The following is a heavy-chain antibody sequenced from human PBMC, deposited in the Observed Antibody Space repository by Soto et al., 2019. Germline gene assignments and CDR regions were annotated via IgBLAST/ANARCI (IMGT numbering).Heavy chain of an antibody. CDR2: ISYDGSNK. D-gene: IGHD6-19*01. J-gene: IGHJ5*02. Sequence: QVQLVESGGGVVQPGRSLRLSCAASGFTFSSYAMHWVRQAPGKGLEWVAVISYDGSNKYYADSVKVRFTISRDNSKNTLYLQMNSLRAEDTAVYYCARGTSSGWYPWFDPWGQGTLVTVSS. CDR1: GFTFSSYA. CDR3: ARGTSSGWYPWFDP. V-gene: IGHV3-30-3*01.